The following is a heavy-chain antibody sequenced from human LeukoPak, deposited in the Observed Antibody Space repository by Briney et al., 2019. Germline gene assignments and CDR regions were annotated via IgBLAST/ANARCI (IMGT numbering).Heavy chain of an antibody. J-gene: IGHJ4*02. CDR3: ARNSRVASTSGLNY. V-gene: IGHV1-69*13. CDR1: GYTFTTYA. CDR2: ITPIFGAA. Sequence: ASVKVSCKASGYTFTTYAMDWVRQAPGQGLEWMGEITPIFGAANYAQTFQGRVTITADESTSTVFMELSSLRSDDTAFYYCARNSRVASTSGLNYWGQGTLVTVSS. D-gene: IGHD4-23*01.